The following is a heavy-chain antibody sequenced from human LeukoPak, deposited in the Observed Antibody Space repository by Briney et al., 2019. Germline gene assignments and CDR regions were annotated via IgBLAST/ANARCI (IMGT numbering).Heavy chain of an antibody. J-gene: IGHJ3*02. CDR2: IIPIFGTA. D-gene: IGHD1-26*01. Sequence: SVKVSCKASGGTFSSYAISWVRQAPGQGLEWMGGIIPIFGTANYAQKFQGRVTITADKSTSTAYMELSSLRSEDTAVYYCASRDNSGSYLWDAFDIWGQGTMVTVSS. CDR3: ASRDNSGSYLWDAFDI. V-gene: IGHV1-69*06. CDR1: GGTFSSYA.